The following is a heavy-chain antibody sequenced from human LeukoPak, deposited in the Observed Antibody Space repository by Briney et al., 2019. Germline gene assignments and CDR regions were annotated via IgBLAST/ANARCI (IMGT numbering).Heavy chain of an antibody. V-gene: IGHV3-23*01. D-gene: IGHD3-10*01. CDR3: AKDQATYYSGGFDY. J-gene: IGHJ4*02. CDR1: GFAFSNYA. CDR2: IRGSGGNT. Sequence: PGGSLRLSCAASGFAFSNYAMSWVRQAPGKGLEWVSTIRGSGGNTYYADSVKGRFTISRDNSKNTLYLQMNSLRAEDTAVYFCAKDQATYYSGGFDYWGQGTLLTVSS.